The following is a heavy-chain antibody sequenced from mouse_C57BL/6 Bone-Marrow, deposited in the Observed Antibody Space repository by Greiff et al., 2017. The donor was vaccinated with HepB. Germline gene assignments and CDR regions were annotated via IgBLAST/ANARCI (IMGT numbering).Heavy chain of an antibody. Sequence: EVHLVESGEGLVKPGGSLKLSCAASGFTFSSYAMSWVRQTPEKRLEWVAYISSGGDYIYYADTVKGRFTISRDNARNTLYLQMSSLKSEDTAMYDCTRGYYLAWFAYWGQGTLVTVSA. CDR2: ISSGGDYI. CDR1: GFTFSSYA. V-gene: IGHV5-9-1*02. J-gene: IGHJ3*01. CDR3: TRGYYLAWFAY. D-gene: IGHD1-1*01.